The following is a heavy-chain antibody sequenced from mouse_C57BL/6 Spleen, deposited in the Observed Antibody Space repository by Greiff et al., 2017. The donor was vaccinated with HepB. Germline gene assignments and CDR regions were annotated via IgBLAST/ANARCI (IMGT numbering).Heavy chain of an antibody. Sequence: VKLMESGPGLVQPSQSLSITCTVSGFSLTSYGVHWVRQSPGKGLEWLGVIWSGGSTDYNAAFISRLSISKDNSKSQVFFKMNSLQADDTAIYYCARKGGYYPRAMDYWGQGTSVTVSS. D-gene: IGHD2-3*01. J-gene: IGHJ4*01. CDR2: IWSGGST. CDR3: ARKGGYYPRAMDY. V-gene: IGHV2-2*01. CDR1: GFSLTSYG.